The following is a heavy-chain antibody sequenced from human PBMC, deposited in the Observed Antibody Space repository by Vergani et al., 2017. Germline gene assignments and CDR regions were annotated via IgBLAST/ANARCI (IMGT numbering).Heavy chain of an antibody. V-gene: IGHV4-59*01. D-gene: IGHD3-22*01. CDR3: ARRYDGSSGPFDY. CDR2: IYYSGST. CDR1: GGSISSYY. Sequence: QVQLQESGPGLVKPSETLSLTCTVSGGSISSYYWSWIRQPPGKGLEWIGYIYYSGSTNYNPSLKSRVTISVDTSKNQFSLKLSSVTAADTAVYYCARRYDGSSGPFDYWGQGTLVTVSS. J-gene: IGHJ4*02.